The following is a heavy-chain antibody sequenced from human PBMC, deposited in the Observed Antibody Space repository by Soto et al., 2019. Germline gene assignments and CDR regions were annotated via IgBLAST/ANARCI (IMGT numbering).Heavy chain of an antibody. CDR1: GFTFSNYA. J-gene: IGHJ4*02. CDR2: IRRGGTET. Sequence: PGGSLRLSCAASGFTFSNYAMSWVRQAPGKGLEWVATIRRGGTETYYVDSVKGRFTISRDNAKNSLYLQMNSLRAEDTAVYYCARDLHSSGCDYWGQGTLVTVSS. CDR3: ARDLHSSGCDY. V-gene: IGHV3-7*03. D-gene: IGHD6-19*01.